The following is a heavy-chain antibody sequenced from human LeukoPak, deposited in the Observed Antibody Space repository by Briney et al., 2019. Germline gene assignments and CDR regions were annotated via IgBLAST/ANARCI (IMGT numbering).Heavy chain of an antibody. V-gene: IGHV3-33*01. J-gene: IGHJ4*02. CDR1: GFTFSSYV. CDR3: ARDDPQVGFDY. CDR2: IWYDGSNK. Sequence: PGGSLRLSCAASGFTFSSYVMHWVRQAPGKGLEWVAVIWYDGSNKYYADSVKGRFTISRDNSKNTLYLQMNSLRAEDTAVYYCARDDPQVGFDYWGQGTLVTVSS.